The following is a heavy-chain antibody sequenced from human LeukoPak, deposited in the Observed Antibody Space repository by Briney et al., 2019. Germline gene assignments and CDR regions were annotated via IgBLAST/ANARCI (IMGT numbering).Heavy chain of an antibody. V-gene: IGHV1-2*06. CDR3: ARIGGAHNFDY. J-gene: IGHJ4*02. CDR2: INPNTGGT. D-gene: IGHD3-16*01. Sequence: ASVRVSCRASGYTFTAYYMHWVRQAPGQGLEWMGRINPNTGGTNYAQKFQGRVTMTGDTSISAAYMELSRLTSDDTAVYYCARIGGAHNFDYWGQGTLVTVSS. CDR1: GYTFTAYY.